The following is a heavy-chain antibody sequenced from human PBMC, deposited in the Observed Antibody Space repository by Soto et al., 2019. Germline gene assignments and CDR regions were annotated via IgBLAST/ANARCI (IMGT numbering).Heavy chain of an antibody. J-gene: IGHJ4*02. CDR1: GFSLSTGRMS. Sequence: SGPTLVNPTQTLTLTCTFSGFSLSTGRMSVSWIRQPPGKALEWLARIDWDDDKYYNTSLQTRLTISKDTSKNQVVLTMTNMDPVDTATYYCARIQDWNQYYFDYWGQGTLVTVSS. CDR3: ARIQDWNQYYFDY. V-gene: IGHV2-70*11. CDR2: IDWDDDK. D-gene: IGHD1-1*01.